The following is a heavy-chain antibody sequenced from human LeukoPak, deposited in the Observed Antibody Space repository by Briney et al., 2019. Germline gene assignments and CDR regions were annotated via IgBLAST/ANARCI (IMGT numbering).Heavy chain of an antibody. D-gene: IGHD3-9*01. J-gene: IGHJ4*02. CDR3: AKDPHVLRYFDY. CDR2: ISGSGGST. CDR1: GFTFSSYG. Sequence: GGTLRLSCAASGFTFSSYGMSWVRQAPGKGLEWVSAISGSGGSTYYADSVKGRFTISRDNSKNTLYLQMNSLRAEDTAVYYCAKDPHVLRYFDYWGQGTLVTVSS. V-gene: IGHV3-23*01.